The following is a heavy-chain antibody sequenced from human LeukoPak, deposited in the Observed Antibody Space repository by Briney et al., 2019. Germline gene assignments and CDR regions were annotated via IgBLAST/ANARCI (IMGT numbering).Heavy chain of an antibody. V-gene: IGHV7-4-1*02. D-gene: IGHD3-22*01. Sequence: ASVKVSCKASGYTFTSYAMNWVRQAPGQGLEWMGWINTNTGNPTYAQGFTGRFVFSLDTSVSTAYLQISSLKAEDTAVYYCAREGPHYYDSAYFDYWGQGTLVTVSS. CDR2: INTNTGNP. J-gene: IGHJ4*02. CDR3: AREGPHYYDSAYFDY. CDR1: GYTFTSYA.